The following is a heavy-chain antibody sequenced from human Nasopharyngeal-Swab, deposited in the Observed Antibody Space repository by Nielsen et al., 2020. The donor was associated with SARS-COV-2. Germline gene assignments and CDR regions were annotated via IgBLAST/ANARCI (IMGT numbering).Heavy chain of an antibody. V-gene: IGHV3-7*01. CDR3: GRGGKLGALDI. Sequence: GESLKISCAASGLTFTNSWMSWVRQAPGKGLEWVANIKQDGSDKYYVDSVKGRFTISRDNDKNSLELQMNSLRVEDTAVYYCGRGGKLGALDIWGQGTMVTVSS. J-gene: IGHJ3*02. CDR1: GLTFTNSW. CDR2: IKQDGSDK. D-gene: IGHD3-16*01.